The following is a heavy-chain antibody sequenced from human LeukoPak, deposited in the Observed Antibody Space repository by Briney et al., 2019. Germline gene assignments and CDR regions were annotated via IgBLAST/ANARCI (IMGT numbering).Heavy chain of an antibody. CDR2: IRYDGSNK. D-gene: IGHD6-13*01. CDR1: GFTFSSYG. J-gene: IGHJ3*02. V-gene: IGHV3-30*02. Sequence: PGGSLRLSCAASGFTFSSYGMHWVRQAPGKGLEWVAFIRYDGSNKYYADSVKGRFTISRDNSKNTLYLQMNSLRAEDTAVYYCAKDKWSIAAAGTAFDIWGQGTMVTVSS. CDR3: AKDKWSIAAAGTAFDI.